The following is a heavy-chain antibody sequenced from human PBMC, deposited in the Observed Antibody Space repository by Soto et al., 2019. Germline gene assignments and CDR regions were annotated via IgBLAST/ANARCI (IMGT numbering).Heavy chain of an antibody. CDR2: VSSTGST. CDR1: GASITQYY. D-gene: IGHD2-8*01. CDR3: ARLIGDSWLDS. V-gene: IGHV4-4*08. J-gene: IGHJ5*01. Sequence: TSETLSLTCTVSGASITQYYWNWIRQSPGKGLEWIVSVSSTGSTVYNPSLTSRVTVSLDTSNNQLSLQLNSVTPDDTAVYYCARLIGDSWLDSWGQGTLVTVSS.